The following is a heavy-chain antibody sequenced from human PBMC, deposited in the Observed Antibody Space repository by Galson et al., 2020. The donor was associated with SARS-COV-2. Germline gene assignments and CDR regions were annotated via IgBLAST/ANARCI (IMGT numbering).Heavy chain of an antibody. Sequence: GASLQISCESSGYTFSTYWIGWLRQMPGKGLEWMGIIYPGDSDIRYSPSFQGQVIISADKSTSTAYLQWGGLKASDTAIYYCSRQGNGYDSWFDFWGQGTLVTVSS. CDR3: SRQGNGYDSWFDF. V-gene: IGHV5-51*01. CDR2: IYPGDSDI. J-gene: IGHJ4*02. CDR1: GYTFSTYW. D-gene: IGHD5-12*01.